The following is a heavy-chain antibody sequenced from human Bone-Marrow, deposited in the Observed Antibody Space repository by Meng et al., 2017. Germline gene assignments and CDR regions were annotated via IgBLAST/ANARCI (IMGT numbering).Heavy chain of an antibody. CDR3: TRYYYGSGSFDY. V-gene: IGHV3-49*03. Sequence: GESLKISCTASGFTFGDYAMSWFRQAPGKGLEWVGFIRSKAYGGTTEYAASVKGRFTISRDDSKSIAYLQMNSLKTEDTAVYYRTRYYYGSGSFDYWGQGTLVTVSS. D-gene: IGHD3-10*01. CDR2: IRSKAYGGTT. CDR1: GFTFGDYA. J-gene: IGHJ4*02.